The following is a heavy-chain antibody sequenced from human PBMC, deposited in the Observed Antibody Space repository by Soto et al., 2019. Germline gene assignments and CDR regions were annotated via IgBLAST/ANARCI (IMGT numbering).Heavy chain of an antibody. Sequence: KTSETLSLTCAVSGGSISSGGYSWSWIRQPPGKGLEWIGYIYHSGSTYYNPSLKSRVTISVDRSKNQFSLKLSSVTAADTAVYYCARVPSGVVVYFDYWGQGTLVTVSS. V-gene: IGHV4-30-2*01. CDR3: ARVPSGVVVYFDY. CDR2: IYHSGST. CDR1: GGSISSGGYS. D-gene: IGHD3-22*01. J-gene: IGHJ4*02.